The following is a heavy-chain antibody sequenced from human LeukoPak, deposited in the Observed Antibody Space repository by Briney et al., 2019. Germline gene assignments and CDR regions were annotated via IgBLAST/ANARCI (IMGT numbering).Heavy chain of an antibody. CDR3: TRGSNWYIY. V-gene: IGHV3-7*01. J-gene: IGHJ4*02. CDR1: GFTLSSNW. D-gene: IGHD6-13*01. CDR2: IKQDGSEK. Sequence: PGGSLRLSCAASGFTLSSNWVSWVRQAPGKGPEWVANIKQDGSEKYYVDSVKGRFTISRDNTKNSLHLQMNSLRAEDTAVYYCTRGSNWYIYWGQGTLVTVSS.